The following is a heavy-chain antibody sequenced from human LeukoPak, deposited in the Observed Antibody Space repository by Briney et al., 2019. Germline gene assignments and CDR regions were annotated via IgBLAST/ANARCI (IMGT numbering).Heavy chain of an antibody. CDR3: ARGYCSSTSCPDYLVRYYGMDV. CDR1: GFTFSSYA. CDR2: ISSSSRYI. V-gene: IGHV3-21*01. D-gene: IGHD2-2*01. Sequence: KSGGSLRLSCAASGFTFSSYAMSWVRQAPGKGLEWVSSISSSSRYIYYADSVKGRFTISRDNAKNSLYLQMNSLRAEDTAVYYCARGYCSSTSCPDYLVRYYGMDVWGRGTTVTISS. J-gene: IGHJ6*04.